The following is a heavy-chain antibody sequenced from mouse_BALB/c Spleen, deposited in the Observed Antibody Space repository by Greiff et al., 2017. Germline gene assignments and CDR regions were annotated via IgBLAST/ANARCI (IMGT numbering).Heavy chain of an antibody. V-gene: IGHV1S56*01. J-gene: IGHJ2*01. Sequence: QVQLQQSGPELVKPGASVKMSCKASGYTFTSYYIHWVKQRPGQGLEWIGWIYPGDGSTKYNEKFKGKTTLTADKSSSTAYMLLSSLTSEDSAIYFCARPDGYYPYYFDYWGQGTTLTVSS. CDR3: ARPDGYYPYYFDY. CDR2: IYPGDGST. D-gene: IGHD2-3*01. CDR1: GYTFTSYY.